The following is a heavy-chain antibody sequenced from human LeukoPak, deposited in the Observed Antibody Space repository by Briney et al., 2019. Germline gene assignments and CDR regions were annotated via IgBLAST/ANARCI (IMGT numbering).Heavy chain of an antibody. Sequence: TSETLSLTCTVSGGSISSYYWSWIRQPPGKGLEWIGYLYNSGTTNYNPSLKSRVSISGDTSKNQSSLKLNSVTAADTAVYYCARRGVKTTRFGYWGQGILVTVSS. V-gene: IGHV4-59*01. CDR3: ARRGVKTTRFGY. CDR2: LYNSGTT. CDR1: GGSISSYY. D-gene: IGHD1-1*01. J-gene: IGHJ4*02.